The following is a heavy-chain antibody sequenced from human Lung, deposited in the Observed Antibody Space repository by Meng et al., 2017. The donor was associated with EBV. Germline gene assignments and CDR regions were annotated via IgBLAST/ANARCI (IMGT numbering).Heavy chain of an antibody. CDR1: GYTFTHHG. Sequence: QLGQSGDEVKKPGASVRVSCKASGYTFTHHGISGIRQAPGQGLEWMGWISCYNGDTNYAQKLQGRVTMTTDTSTNTAYMDLRGLRSDDTAVYYCARDPSNTSGRYAYFDYWGQGTLVTVSS. CDR3: ARDPSNTSGRYAYFDY. CDR2: ISCYNGDT. J-gene: IGHJ4*02. D-gene: IGHD6-19*01. V-gene: IGHV1-18*01.